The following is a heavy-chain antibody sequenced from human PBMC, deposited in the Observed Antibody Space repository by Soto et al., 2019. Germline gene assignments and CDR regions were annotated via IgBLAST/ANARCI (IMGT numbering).Heavy chain of an antibody. J-gene: IGHJ4*02. CDR2: IYYSGST. V-gene: IGHV4-39*01. D-gene: IGHD6-19*01. CDR3: ARLRSGWYVPGDY. Sequence: PSETLSLTCTVSGGSISSSSYYWGWIRQPPGKGLEWIGSIYYSGSTYYNPSLKSRVTISVDTSKNQFSLKLSSVTAAGTAVYYCARLRSGWYVPGDYWGQGTLVTVSS. CDR1: GGSISSSSYY.